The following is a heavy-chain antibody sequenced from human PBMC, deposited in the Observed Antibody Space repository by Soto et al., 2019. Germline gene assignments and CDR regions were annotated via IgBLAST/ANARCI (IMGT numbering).Heavy chain of an antibody. CDR3: AVVSRRARRWFDH. CDR2: ISSSGSTI. J-gene: IGHJ5*02. CDR1: GFTFSSYE. V-gene: IGHV3-48*03. D-gene: IGHD3-22*01. Sequence: GGSLRLSCAASGFTFSSYEMNWVRQAPGKGLEWVSYISSSGSTIYYADSVKGRFTISRDNAKNSLYLQMNSLRAEDTAVYYCAVVSRRARRWFDHWGQGTLVTVSS.